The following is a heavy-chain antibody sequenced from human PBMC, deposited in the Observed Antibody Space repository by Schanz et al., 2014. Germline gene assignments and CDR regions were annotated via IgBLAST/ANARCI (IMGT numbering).Heavy chain of an antibody. CDR1: GYTFSSYG. Sequence: QVQLVQSGAEVKKPGASVKVSCKASGYTFSSYGITWVRQAPGQGLEWMGWINGYNGHTLYAQKFQGRVTMTTDTSTGTAYMELRSLRSDDTALYYCTRGGYSYALSAFDIWGQGTILTVPS. CDR3: TRGGYSYALSAFDI. CDR2: INGYNGHT. V-gene: IGHV1-18*01. J-gene: IGHJ3*02. D-gene: IGHD5-18*01.